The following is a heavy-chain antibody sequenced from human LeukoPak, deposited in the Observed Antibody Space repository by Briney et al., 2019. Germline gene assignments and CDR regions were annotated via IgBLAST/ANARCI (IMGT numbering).Heavy chain of an antibody. V-gene: IGHV1-2*02. J-gene: IGHJ3*02. CDR2: INPNSGGT. CDR1: GYTFTGYY. Sequence: ASVKVSCKASGYTFTGYYMHWVRQAPGQGLEWMGWINPNSGGTNYAQKFQGRVTMTRDTSISTAYMELSRLRSADTAVYYCARDAAAAGKAAFDIWGQGTMVTVSS. CDR3: ARDAAAAGKAAFDI. D-gene: IGHD6-13*01.